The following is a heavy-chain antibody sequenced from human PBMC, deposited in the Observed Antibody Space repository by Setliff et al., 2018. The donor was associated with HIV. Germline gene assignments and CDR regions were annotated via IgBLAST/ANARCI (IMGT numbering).Heavy chain of an antibody. Sequence: KTSETLSLTCAVYGGSFSGYYWSWIRQPPGKGLEWIGEINHSGSTNYNPSLKSRVTISVDTSMDQFSLKLNSVTAADTAVYYCAAASSWDPPIGYWGQGTLVTVSS. CDR1: GGSFSGYY. CDR2: INHSGST. V-gene: IGHV4-34*01. CDR3: AAASSWDPPIGY. J-gene: IGHJ4*02. D-gene: IGHD6-13*01.